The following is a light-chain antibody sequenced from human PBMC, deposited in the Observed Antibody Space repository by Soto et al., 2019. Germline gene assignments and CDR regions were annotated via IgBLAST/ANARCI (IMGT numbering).Light chain of an antibody. J-gene: IGKJ1*01. V-gene: IGKV1-8*01. CDR2: AAS. CDR3: QHYYTYPWT. CDR1: QGVSNH. Sequence: AIRMTQSPSSFSASTGDRVTITCRASQGVSNHLAWYQQKPGKAPRLLIYAASILQNGVPSRFSGSGSGTNFTLTISCLQPEDFASYYCQHYYTYPWTFGQGTKVEVK.